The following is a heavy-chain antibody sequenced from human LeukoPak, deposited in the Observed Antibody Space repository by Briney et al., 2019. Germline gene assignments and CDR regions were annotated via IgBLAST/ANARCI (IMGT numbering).Heavy chain of an antibody. CDR1: GYTFTSYG. Sequence: ASVKVSCKACGYTFTSYGISWVRQAPGQGLEWMGWISAYNGNTNYAQKLQGRVTMTTDTSTSTAYMELRSLRSDDTAVYYCARDLGDYVWGSYRYHYWGQGTLVTVSS. V-gene: IGHV1-18*01. CDR2: ISAYNGNT. J-gene: IGHJ4*02. CDR3: ARDLGDYVWGSYRYHY. D-gene: IGHD3-16*02.